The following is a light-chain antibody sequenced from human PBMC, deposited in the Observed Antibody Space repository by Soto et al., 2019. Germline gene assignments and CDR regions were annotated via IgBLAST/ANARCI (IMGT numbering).Light chain of an antibody. V-gene: IGLV1-40*01. CDR2: GNS. J-gene: IGLJ3*02. CDR1: SSNIGAGYD. Sequence: QSALTQPPSVSGAPGQRVTISCTGSSSNIGAGYDVHWYQQLPGTVPKLLIYGNSNRPSGVPDRFSGSKSGTSASLAITGLQAEDEAEYYCHSYDSSLSGSVFGGGTQLTVL. CDR3: HSYDSSLSGSV.